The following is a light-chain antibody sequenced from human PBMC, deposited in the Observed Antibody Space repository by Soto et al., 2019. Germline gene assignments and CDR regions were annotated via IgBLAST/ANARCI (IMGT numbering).Light chain of an antibody. J-gene: IGLJ1*01. Sequence: QSVLTHPPSASGTPGQRVTISCSGSSSNIGSNTVNWYQQLPGTAPKLLIYSNNQRPSGVPDRFSGSKSGTSASLAISGLQSEDEADYYCAAWDDSLNGRFFGTGTKVTVL. CDR2: SNN. V-gene: IGLV1-44*01. CDR3: AAWDDSLNGRF. CDR1: SSNIGSNT.